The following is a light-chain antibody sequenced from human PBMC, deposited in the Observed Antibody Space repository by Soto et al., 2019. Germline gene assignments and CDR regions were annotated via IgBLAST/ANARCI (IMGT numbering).Light chain of an antibody. CDR1: SNDVGIYNY. CDR2: EVT. CDR3: SSYTITSTWV. Sequence: QSVLTQPASVSGSPGQSITISCTGTSNDVGIYNYVSWYQQHPGKAPILIIYEVTNRPSGVSDRFSGSKSDNTASLTISGLQAEDEADYYCSSYTITSTWVFGGGTQLTVL. V-gene: IGLV2-14*01. J-gene: IGLJ3*02.